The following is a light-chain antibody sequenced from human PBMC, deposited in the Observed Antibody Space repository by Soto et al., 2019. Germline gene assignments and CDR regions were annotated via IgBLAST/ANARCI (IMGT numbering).Light chain of an antibody. J-gene: IGLJ1*01. CDR2: EVT. CDR3: SSFTSRNTDV. CDR1: SSDVGGYNC. V-gene: IGLV2-18*02. Sequence: QSALTQPPSVSGSPGQSVTISCTGTSSDVGGYNCVSWYQQPPGAAPKLIIYEVTNRPSGVPDRFSGSKSGNTASLTISRLKDEDEADYYCSSFTSRNTDVFGTGTKVTVL.